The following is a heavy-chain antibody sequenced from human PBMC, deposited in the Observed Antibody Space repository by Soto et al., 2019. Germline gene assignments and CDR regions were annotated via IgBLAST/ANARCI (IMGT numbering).Heavy chain of an antibody. D-gene: IGHD3-16*01. CDR2: INSDGGTT. CDR3: ARVGNGEYVFYY. CDR1: GFTFSNYW. V-gene: IGHV3-74*01. Sequence: EVQLVESGGGLVQPGGSLRLSCAASGFTFSNYWMHWVPQAPGKGLVWVSRINSDGGTTSYADSVKGRFTISRDNAKNTLYLQMNGLRAEDRAVYYCARVGNGEYVFYYWGQATLVTVCS. J-gene: IGHJ4*02.